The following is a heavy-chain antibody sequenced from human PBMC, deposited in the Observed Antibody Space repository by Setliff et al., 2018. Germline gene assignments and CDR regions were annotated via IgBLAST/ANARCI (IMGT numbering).Heavy chain of an antibody. Sequence: GASVKVSCKASGYTFRQSIVSWVRQAPGQGLERLGWIGVYSGNTYSAQRFQGRVSLTTDESTNTAYLELRGLRSDDTAVYYCMRLVRFCSRTVCQRTSGDEAWGQGTLVTVSS. CDR1: GYTFRQSI. CDR2: IGVYSGNT. D-gene: IGHD3-3*01. J-gene: IGHJ5*02. CDR3: MRLVRFCSRTVCQRTSGDEA. V-gene: IGHV1-18*01.